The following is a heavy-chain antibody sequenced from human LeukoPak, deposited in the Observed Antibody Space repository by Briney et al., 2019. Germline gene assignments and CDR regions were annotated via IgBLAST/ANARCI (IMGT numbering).Heavy chain of an antibody. V-gene: IGHV4-38-2*01. CDR2: IYHSGST. Sequence: KPLETLSLTCAVSGYSISSGSYWGCIRQPPGKGLEWIGSIYHSGSTYYNPSLKSRVPISVDTSKNQFSLKLTSVTAADTAVYYCARGTQQAFDIWGQGTMVTVSS. CDR1: GYSISSGSY. D-gene: IGHD6-13*01. J-gene: IGHJ3*02. CDR3: ARGTQQAFDI.